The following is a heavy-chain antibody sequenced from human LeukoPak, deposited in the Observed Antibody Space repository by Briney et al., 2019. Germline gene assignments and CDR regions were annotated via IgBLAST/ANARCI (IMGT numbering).Heavy chain of an antibody. Sequence: GGSLRLSCAASGFTFSNYAMTWVRQAPGEGLEWVSAISASGGSTYYADSVKGRFTISRDNSKDTLYLQMNSLRAEDTALYYCAKGPTRQGYCSTTSCRDYYFDYWGQGTLVTVSS. J-gene: IGHJ4*02. CDR1: GFTFSNYA. CDR2: ISASGGST. CDR3: AKGPTRQGYCSTTSCRDYYFDY. D-gene: IGHD2-2*01. V-gene: IGHV3-23*01.